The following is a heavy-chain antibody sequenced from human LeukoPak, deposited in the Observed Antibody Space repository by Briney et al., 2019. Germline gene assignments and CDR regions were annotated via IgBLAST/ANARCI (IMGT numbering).Heavy chain of an antibody. CDR1: GFSFRSYG. CDR3: ARDYYDSSGYYPWGY. V-gene: IGHV3-30*03. J-gene: IGHJ4*02. Sequence: GGSLRLSCVASGFSFRSYGMHWVRQAPGKGLEWVAVISYDGSNKYYADSVKGRFTSSRDNSKNTLYLQMNSLRAEDTAVYYCARDYYDSSGYYPWGYWGQGTLVTVSS. D-gene: IGHD3-22*01. CDR2: ISYDGSNK.